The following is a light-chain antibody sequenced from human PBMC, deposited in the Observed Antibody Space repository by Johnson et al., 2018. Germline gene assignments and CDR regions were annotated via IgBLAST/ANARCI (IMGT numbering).Light chain of an antibody. V-gene: IGLV1-51*02. J-gene: IGLJ1*01. CDR3: GTGDSSLSAGNV. Sequence: QSVLTQPPSVSAAPGQKVTISCSGSSSNIGNNYVSWYQQLPGTAPKLLIYENNKRPSGIPDRFSDSKSGTSATLGITGLQTGDEADYYCGTGDSSLSAGNVFGTGTKVTVL. CDR2: ENN. CDR1: SSNIGNNY.